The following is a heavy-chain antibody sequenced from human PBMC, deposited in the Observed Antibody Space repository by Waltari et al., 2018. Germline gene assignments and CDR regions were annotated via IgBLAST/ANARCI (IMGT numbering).Heavy chain of an antibody. V-gene: IGHV5-51*01. Sequence: EVQLLQSGAEVKKAGESLKISCRASGYKFTTNWIAWVRQVPGKGLEWVGAIYGGDSETRYRPSVEGQVTLSADKNIGTADLEWNSLKASDTAFYFCARHLTMIDEFDPWGQGTLVTVSS. J-gene: IGHJ5*02. CDR1: GYKFTTNW. D-gene: IGHD3-22*01. CDR3: ARHLTMIDEFDP. CDR2: IYGGDSET.